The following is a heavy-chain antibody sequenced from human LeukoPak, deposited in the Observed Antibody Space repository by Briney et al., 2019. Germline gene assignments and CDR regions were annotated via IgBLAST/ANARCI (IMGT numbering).Heavy chain of an antibody. V-gene: IGHV4-39*01. CDR1: GGSISSSGHY. CDR2: IYHSGST. CDR3: ARHQGLAWSGYYMGY. J-gene: IGHJ4*02. Sequence: SETLSLTCTVSGGSISSSGHYWGWIRQPPGEGLEWLGSIYHSGSTYYNPSLKSRVTISVDTSKNQFSLKLSSVTAADTAVYYCARHQGLAWSGYYMGYWGQGSLVTVSS. D-gene: IGHD3-3*01.